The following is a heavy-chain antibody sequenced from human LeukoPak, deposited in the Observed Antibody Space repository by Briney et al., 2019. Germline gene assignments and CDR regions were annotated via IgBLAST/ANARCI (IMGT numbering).Heavy chain of an antibody. V-gene: IGHV3-66*01. CDR3: ARGVGSSSPYYFDY. CDR2: IYSGGST. D-gene: IGHD6-13*01. J-gene: IGHJ4*02. CDR1: GFTVSSNY. Sequence: PGGSLRLSCAASGFTVSSNYMSWVRQAPGKGLEWVSVIYSGGSTYYADSVKGRFTISRDNSKNTLYLQMNSLRAEDTAVYYCARGVGSSSPYYFDYWGQGTLVTVSS.